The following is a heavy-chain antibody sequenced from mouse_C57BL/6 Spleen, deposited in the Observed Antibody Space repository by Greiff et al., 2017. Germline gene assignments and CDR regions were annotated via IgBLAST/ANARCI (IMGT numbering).Heavy chain of an antibody. J-gene: IGHJ2*01. Sequence: VKLLESGPELVKPGASVKISCKASGYAFSSSWMNWVKQRPGKGLEWIGRIYPGDGDTNYNGKFKGKATLTADKSSSTAYMQLSSLTSEDSAVYFCARGRPFDYWGQGTTLTVSS. CDR2: IYPGDGDT. CDR1: GYAFSSSW. V-gene: IGHV1-82*01. CDR3: ARGRPFDY.